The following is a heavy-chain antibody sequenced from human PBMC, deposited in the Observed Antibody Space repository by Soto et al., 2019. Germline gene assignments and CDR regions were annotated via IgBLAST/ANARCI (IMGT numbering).Heavy chain of an antibody. CDR2: INAGGGDT. J-gene: IGHJ4*02. Sequence: GSVNLSGKTSGYTFTTYAMHWVRQAPGQRLEWMGWINAGGGDTKYSQRFQGRVTISRDTSASTVYMELSSLTPEDTAVYYCASGHVVRVVPTSVHHDFWEQGPLRTVST. CDR3: ASGHVVRVVPTSVHHDF. D-gene: IGHD3-10*01. V-gene: IGHV1-3*01. CDR1: GYTFTTYA.